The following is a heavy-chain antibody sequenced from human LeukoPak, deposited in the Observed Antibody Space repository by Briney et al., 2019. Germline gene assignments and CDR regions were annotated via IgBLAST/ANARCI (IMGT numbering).Heavy chain of an antibody. V-gene: IGHV3-21*01. J-gene: IGHJ6*02. CDR1: GFTFSSYS. Sequence: GGSLRLSCAASGFTFSSYSMNWVRQAPGKGLEWVSSISSSSSYIYYADSVKGRFTISRDSAKNSLYLQMNSLRAEDTAVYYCARGGANTYYYYGMDVWGQGTTVTVSS. CDR3: ARGGANTYYYYGMDV. CDR2: ISSSSSYI.